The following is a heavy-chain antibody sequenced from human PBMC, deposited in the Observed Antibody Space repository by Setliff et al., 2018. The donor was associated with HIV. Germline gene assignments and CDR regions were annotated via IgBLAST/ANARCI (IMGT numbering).Heavy chain of an antibody. Sequence: SQTLSLTCSVSGDSLSRSTSYWTWIRQPAGKGLAWIGHVYTTGDTDYNPSLKSRVTISLVPSKNQFSLDLISVTAADTAVYYCARDRGGLCTGGKCNFDGIHYYYLDVWGKGTTVTVSS. CDR3: ARDRGGLCTGGKCNFDGIHYYYLDV. V-gene: IGHV4-61*09. CDR1: GDSLSRSTSY. CDR2: VYTTGDT. J-gene: IGHJ6*03. D-gene: IGHD2-8*02.